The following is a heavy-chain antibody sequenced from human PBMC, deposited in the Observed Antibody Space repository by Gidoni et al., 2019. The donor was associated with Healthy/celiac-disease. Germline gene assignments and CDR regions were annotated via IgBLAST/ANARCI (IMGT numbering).Heavy chain of an antibody. V-gene: IGHV1-3*01. Sequence: QVQLVQSGAEVKKPGASVTVSCKASGYTFPSYAMHWVRQAPGQRLEWMGWINAGNGNTKYSQKFQGRVTITRDTSASTAYMELSSLRSEDTAVYYCARDSSWYAESYYYYGMDVWGQGTTVTVSS. CDR1: GYTFPSYA. CDR2: INAGNGNT. D-gene: IGHD6-13*01. CDR3: ARDSSWYAESYYYYGMDV. J-gene: IGHJ6*02.